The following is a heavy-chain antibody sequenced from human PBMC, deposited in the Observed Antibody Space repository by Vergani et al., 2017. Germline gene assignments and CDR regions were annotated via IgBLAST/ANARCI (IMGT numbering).Heavy chain of an antibody. CDR3: ASSSCSSTSCYWGNDAFDI. CDR2: INSDGSST. D-gene: IGHD2-2*01. CDR1: GFTFSSYW. J-gene: IGHJ3*02. V-gene: IGHV3-74*02. Sequence: EVQLVESGGGLVKPGGSLRLSCAASGFTFSSYWMHWVRQAPGKGLVWVSRINSDGSSTSYADSVKGRFTISRDNAKNTLYLQMNSLRAEDTAVYYCASSSCSSTSCYWGNDAFDIWGQGTMVTVSS.